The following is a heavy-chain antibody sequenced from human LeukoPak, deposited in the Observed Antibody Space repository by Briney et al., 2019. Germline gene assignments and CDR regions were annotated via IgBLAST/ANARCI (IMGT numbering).Heavy chain of an antibody. J-gene: IGHJ4*02. Sequence: GGSLRLSCAASGFTFSSFSMNWVRQAPGPGLEPVSYISSSSSTIYYADSVKGRFTVSRDNAKNSLYLQMNSLRAEDTAVYYCARNSGWYAYYFDYWGQGTLVTVSS. CDR1: GFTFSSFS. V-gene: IGHV3-48*04. CDR3: ARNSGWYAYYFDY. D-gene: IGHD6-19*01. CDR2: ISSSSSTI.